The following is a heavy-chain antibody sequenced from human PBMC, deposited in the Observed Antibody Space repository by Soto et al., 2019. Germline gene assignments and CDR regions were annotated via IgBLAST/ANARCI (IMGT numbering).Heavy chain of an antibody. CDR1: GGSVSSGGYY. V-gene: IGHV4-31*03. Sequence: SETLSLTCTVSGGSVSSGGYYWSWIRQHPGKGLEWIGYIYYSGSTYYNPSLKSRVIISVDTSKNQFSLKLSSVTAADTAVYYCARLYLVTGTTSIIWFDPWGQGTLVTVSS. CDR2: IYYSGST. J-gene: IGHJ5*02. CDR3: ARLYLVTGTTSIIWFDP. D-gene: IGHD1-20*01.